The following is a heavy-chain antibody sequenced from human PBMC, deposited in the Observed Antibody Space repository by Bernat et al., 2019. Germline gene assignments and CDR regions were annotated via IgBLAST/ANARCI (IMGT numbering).Heavy chain of an antibody. CDR3: AKGLAYCSGGSYYPLDY. CDR1: GFTFSSYG. CDR2: ISYDGSNK. V-gene: IGHV3-30*18. Sequence: QVQLVESGGGVVQPGRSLRLSCVASGFTFSSYGMHWVRQAPGKGLEWVAVISYDGSNKYYADSVKGRFTISRDNSKNTLYLQMNSLRAEDTAVYYCAKGLAYCSGGSYYPLDYWGQGTLVTVSS. D-gene: IGHD2-15*01. J-gene: IGHJ4*02.